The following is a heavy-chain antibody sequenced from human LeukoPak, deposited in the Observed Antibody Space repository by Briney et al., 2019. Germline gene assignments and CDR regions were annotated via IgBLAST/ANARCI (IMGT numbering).Heavy chain of an antibody. Sequence: PSETLSLTCTVSSGSISSGDYYWSWIRQPPGKGLEWIGYIYYSGSTYYNPSLKSRVTISVDTSKNQFSLKLSSVTAADTAVYYCARDRDKGYYGMDVWGQGTTVTVSS. CDR1: SGSISSGDYY. CDR2: IYYSGST. J-gene: IGHJ6*02. D-gene: IGHD2-15*01. V-gene: IGHV4-30-4*01. CDR3: ARDRDKGYYGMDV.